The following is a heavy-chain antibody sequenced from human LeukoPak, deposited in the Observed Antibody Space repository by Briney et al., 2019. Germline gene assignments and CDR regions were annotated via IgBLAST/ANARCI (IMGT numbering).Heavy chain of an antibody. CDR1: GFTFTNAW. J-gene: IGHJ4*02. Sequence: ARSLRLSCAASGFTFTNAWMSWVRQAPGKGLEWVGRIKNKGEGDTTDYAAPVKGRFTISRDDSENTLFLQMHSLETEDTALYYCVWNSEHYFDFWGQGSLVTVSS. V-gene: IGHV3-15*01. CDR3: VWNSEHYFDF. D-gene: IGHD1-7*01. CDR2: IKNKGEGDTT.